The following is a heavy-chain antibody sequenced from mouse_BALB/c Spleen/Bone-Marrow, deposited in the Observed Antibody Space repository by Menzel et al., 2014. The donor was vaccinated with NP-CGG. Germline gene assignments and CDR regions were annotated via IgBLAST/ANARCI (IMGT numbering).Heavy chain of an antibody. J-gene: IGHJ4*01. CDR2: IDPANGNT. CDR1: GFNIKDTY. Sequence: DVKLQESGAELVKPGASVKLSCTASGFNIKDTYIHWVKQRPEQGLEWIGRIDPANGNTKYDPKFQGKATITADTSSNTAYLQLSSLTSEDTAVYYCARRTRYAMDYWGQGTSVTVSS. D-gene: IGHD3-3*01. CDR3: ARRTRYAMDY. V-gene: IGHV14-3*02.